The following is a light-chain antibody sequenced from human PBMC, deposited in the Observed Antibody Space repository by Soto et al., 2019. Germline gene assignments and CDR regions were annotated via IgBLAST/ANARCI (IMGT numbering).Light chain of an antibody. Sequence: IVMTQTPLSSPVTLGQPASISCRSSQSLVHSDGNTYLSWLQLRPGQPPRLLIYSVSNRFSGVRDRFSGSGAGTDFTLQISRVESEDVGVYYCMQATQYPPYIFGQGTKLEI. CDR3: MQATQYPPYI. CDR1: QSLVHSDGNTY. CDR2: SVS. J-gene: IGKJ2*01. V-gene: IGKV2-24*01.